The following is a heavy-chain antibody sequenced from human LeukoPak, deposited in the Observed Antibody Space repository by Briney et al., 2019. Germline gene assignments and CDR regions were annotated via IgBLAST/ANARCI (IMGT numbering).Heavy chain of an antibody. V-gene: IGHV3-9*01. CDR1: GFTFDDYA. D-gene: IGHD6-13*01. Sequence: GGSLRLSCAASGFTFDDYAMHWVRQAPGKGLEWVSGISWNSGSIGYADSVKGRFTISRDNAKNSLYLQMNSLRAEDTALYYCAKDRGAAGFHLTVDYWGQGTLVTVSS. CDR2: ISWNSGSI. CDR3: AKDRGAAGFHLTVDY. J-gene: IGHJ4*02.